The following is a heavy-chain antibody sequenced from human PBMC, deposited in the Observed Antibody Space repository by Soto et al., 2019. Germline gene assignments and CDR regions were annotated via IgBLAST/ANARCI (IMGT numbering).Heavy chain of an antibody. D-gene: IGHD6-13*01. CDR3: ARSSSWDNWSDP. CDR1: GFTFSSYI. CDR2: ISSSSSYI. J-gene: IGHJ5*02. V-gene: IGHV3-21*01. Sequence: GGSLRLSCAASGFTFSSYIMNWVRQAPGKGLEWVSSISSSSSYIYYADSVKGRFTISRDNAKNSLYLQMNSLRAEDTAVYYCARSSSWDNWSDPWGQGTLVTVSS.